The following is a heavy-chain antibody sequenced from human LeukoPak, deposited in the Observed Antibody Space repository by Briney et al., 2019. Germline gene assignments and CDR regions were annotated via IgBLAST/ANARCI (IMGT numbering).Heavy chain of an antibody. V-gene: IGHV1-2*02. CDR2: INPNSGST. J-gene: IGHJ4*02. D-gene: IGHD2-2*01. CDR3: ARALVSGTSSTETPA. CDR1: GYTFTGYY. Sequence: ASVKVSCKASGYTFTGYYMHWVRQAPGQGLEWMGWINPNSGSTNYAQKFQGRVTMTRDTSISTAYMELSRLRSDDTAVYYCARALVSGTSSTETPARGQGTLVTVSS.